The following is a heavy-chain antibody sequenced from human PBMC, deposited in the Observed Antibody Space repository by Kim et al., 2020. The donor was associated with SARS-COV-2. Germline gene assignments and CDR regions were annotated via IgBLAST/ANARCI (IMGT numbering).Heavy chain of an antibody. J-gene: IGHJ6*02. Sequence: NYAQKFQGRVTMTRDTSISTAYMELSGLRSDDTAVYYCARGGSYYYGMDVWGQGTTVTVSS. CDR3: ARGGSYYYGMDV. V-gene: IGHV1-2*02.